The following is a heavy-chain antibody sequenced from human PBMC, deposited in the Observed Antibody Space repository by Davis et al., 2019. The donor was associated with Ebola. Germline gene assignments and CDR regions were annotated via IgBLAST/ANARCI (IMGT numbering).Heavy chain of an antibody. CDR3: AKELMGAFDI. Sequence: PAGSLTLSCAASGFTFDDYAMHWVRQAPGKGLEWVSGISWNSGSIGYADSVKGRFTISRDNAKNSLYLQMNSLRAEDMALYYCAKELMGAFDIWGQGTMVTVSS. V-gene: IGHV3-9*03. CDR2: ISWNSGSI. J-gene: IGHJ3*02. CDR1: GFTFDDYA.